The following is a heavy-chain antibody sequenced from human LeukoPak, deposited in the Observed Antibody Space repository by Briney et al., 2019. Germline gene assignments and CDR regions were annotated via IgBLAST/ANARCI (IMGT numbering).Heavy chain of an antibody. V-gene: IGHV5-51*01. CDR1: GSNFIRYW. Sequence: GESLKISCKGSGSNFIRYWIGWVRQMPGQGLEWLGIIYPHDSDTRYSPSFQGQVTMSADKSINTAYLQWSSLKASDTAMYYCARGYSSSSEADYWGQGALVTVSS. CDR2: IYPHDSDT. CDR3: ARGYSSSSEADY. J-gene: IGHJ4*02. D-gene: IGHD6-6*01.